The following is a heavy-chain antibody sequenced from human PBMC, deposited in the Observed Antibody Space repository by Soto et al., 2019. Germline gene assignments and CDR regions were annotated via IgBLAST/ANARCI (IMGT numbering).Heavy chain of an antibody. J-gene: IGHJ4*02. CDR2: IYYSGST. CDR3: AGGYSSGCYDY. V-gene: IGHV4-59*01. Sequence: PSETLSLTCTVSGGSISSYYWSWIRQPPGKGLEWIGYIYYSGSTNYNPSLKSRVTISVDTSKNQFSLKLSSVTAADTAVYYCAGGYSSGCYDYWGQGPLVTVSS. D-gene: IGHD6-19*01. CDR1: GGSISSYY.